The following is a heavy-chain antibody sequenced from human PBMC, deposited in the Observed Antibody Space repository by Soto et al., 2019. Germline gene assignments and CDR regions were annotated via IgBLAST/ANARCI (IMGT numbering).Heavy chain of an antibody. CDR2: ISDGGDLT. Sequence: VQLLESGGGLAQPGGSLRLSCAASGFAFSSHPMSWVRQAPEKGLEWVAGISDGGDLTYNTDSVRGRFTISRDNSRNTLYLQMNSLRAEDTAVYYCARRVIGSSRAFDIWGQGTMVTVSS. D-gene: IGHD3-10*01. CDR1: GFAFSSHP. CDR3: ARRVIGSSRAFDI. V-gene: IGHV3-23*01. J-gene: IGHJ3*02.